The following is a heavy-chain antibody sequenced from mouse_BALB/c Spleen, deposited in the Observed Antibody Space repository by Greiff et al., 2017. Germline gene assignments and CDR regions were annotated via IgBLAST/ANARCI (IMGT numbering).Heavy chain of an antibody. CDR2: ISNGGGST. Sequence: EVQGVESGGGLVQPGGSLKLSCAASGFTFSSYTMSWVRQTPEKRLEWVAYISNGGGSTYYPDTVKGRFTISRDNAKNTLYLQMSSLKSEDTAMYYCARHGGYYVGFAYWGQGTLVTVSA. CDR1: GFTFSSYT. CDR3: ARHGGYYVGFAY. V-gene: IGHV5-12-2*01. J-gene: IGHJ3*01. D-gene: IGHD2-3*01.